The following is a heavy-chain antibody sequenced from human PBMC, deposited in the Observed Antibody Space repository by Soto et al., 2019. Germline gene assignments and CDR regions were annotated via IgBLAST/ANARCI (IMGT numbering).Heavy chain of an antibody. CDR3: ARAPGAAIDY. V-gene: IGHV1-3*01. Sequence: ASVKVSCKASGYTFTSYAMHWVRQAPGQRLEWMGWINAGNGNTKYSQKNQGKDTITRETTASTAYMELSSLRSEDTAVYYCARAPGAAIDYWGQGTLVTVSS. CDR1: GYTFTSYA. CDR2: INAGNGNT. J-gene: IGHJ4*02.